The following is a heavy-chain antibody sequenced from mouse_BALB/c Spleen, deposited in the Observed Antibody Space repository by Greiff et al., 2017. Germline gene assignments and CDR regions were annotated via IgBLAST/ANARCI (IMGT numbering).Heavy chain of an antibody. J-gene: IGHJ3*01. CDR1: GFNIKDYY. D-gene: IGHD2-3*01. CDR3: NGWPFAY. Sequence: EVKLQESGAELVRSGASVKLSCTASGFNIKDYYMHWVKQRPEQGLEWIGWIDPENGDTEYAPKFQGKATMTADTSSNTAYLQLSSLTSEDTAVYYCNGWPFAYWGQGTLVTVSA. CDR2: IDPENGDT. V-gene: IGHV14-4*02.